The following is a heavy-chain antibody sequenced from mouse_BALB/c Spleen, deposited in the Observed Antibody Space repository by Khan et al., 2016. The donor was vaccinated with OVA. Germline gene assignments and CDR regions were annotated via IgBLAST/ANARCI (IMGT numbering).Heavy chain of an antibody. CDR3: ARPAYDGYYDC. D-gene: IGHD2-3*01. Sequence: QVQLQQSGPELVRPGVSVKISCKGSGYTFTDYAMYWVKQSHAKSLEWIGLISTYSGNTNYNQKFKGKATMNVDKSSSTAYMELARLTSEDSAIYYCARPAYDGYYDCCGHGTSLTISS. J-gene: IGHJ2*03. V-gene: IGHV1S137*01. CDR1: GYTFTDYA. CDR2: ISTYSGNT.